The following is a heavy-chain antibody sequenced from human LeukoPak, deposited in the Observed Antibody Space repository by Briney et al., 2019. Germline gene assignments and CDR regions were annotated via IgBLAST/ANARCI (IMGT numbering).Heavy chain of an antibody. V-gene: IGHV3-30*03. J-gene: IGHJ6*04. CDR1: GFTFSSYG. Sequence: PGGSLRLSCAASGFTFSSYGMHWVRQAPGKGLEWVAVILYDGSNKYYADSVKGRFTISRDNAKNSLYLQMSSLRAEDTALYYCARGGTLGIFGVVLRMDVWGKGTTVTVSS. CDR3: ARGGTLGIFGVVLRMDV. CDR2: ILYDGSNK. D-gene: IGHD3-3*01.